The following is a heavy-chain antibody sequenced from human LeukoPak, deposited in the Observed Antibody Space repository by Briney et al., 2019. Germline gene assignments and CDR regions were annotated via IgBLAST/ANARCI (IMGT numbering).Heavy chain of an antibody. CDR1: GFTFNTYE. Sequence: GGSLRLSCAASGFTFNTYEMNWVRQAPGKGLEWVSSISSRAASIYYADSVKGRFTISRDNAKNSLYLQMNSLRAEDTAVYYCARDRGVAAATDAFDIWGQGTMVTVSS. V-gene: IGHV3-48*03. J-gene: IGHJ3*02. CDR3: ARDRGVAAATDAFDI. D-gene: IGHD6-13*01. CDR2: ISSRAASI.